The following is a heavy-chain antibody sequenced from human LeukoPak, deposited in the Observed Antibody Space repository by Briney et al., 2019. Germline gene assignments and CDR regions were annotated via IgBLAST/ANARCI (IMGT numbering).Heavy chain of an antibody. Sequence: GGSLRLSCAASEFTFSSYSMNWVRQAPGKGLEWVSSISSSSSYIYYADSVKGRFTISRDNSKNTLYLQMNSLRAEDTAVYYCAKDREGGIAARVNAFDIWGQGTMVTVSS. D-gene: IGHD6-6*01. CDR3: AKDREGGIAARVNAFDI. V-gene: IGHV3-21*04. J-gene: IGHJ3*02. CDR2: ISSSSSYI. CDR1: EFTFSSYS.